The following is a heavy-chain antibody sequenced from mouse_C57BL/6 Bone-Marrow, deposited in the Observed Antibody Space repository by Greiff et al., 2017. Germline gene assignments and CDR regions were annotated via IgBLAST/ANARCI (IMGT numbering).Heavy chain of an antibody. V-gene: IGHV3-6*01. CDR3: ARRAY. CDR1: GYSITSGYY. CDR2: ISYDGSN. Sequence: DVQLQVSGPGLVKPSQSLSLTCSVTGYSITSGYYWNWIRQFPGNKLEWMGYISYDGSNNYNPSLKNRISITRDTSKNQFFLKLNSVTTEDTATYYCARRAYWGQGTLVTVSA. J-gene: IGHJ3*01.